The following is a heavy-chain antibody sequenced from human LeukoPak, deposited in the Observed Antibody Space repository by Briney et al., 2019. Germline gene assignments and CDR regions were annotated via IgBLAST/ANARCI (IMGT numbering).Heavy chain of an antibody. V-gene: IGHV3-53*01. CDR2: IYSGGST. CDR3: ARRGSGSYYNDY. D-gene: IGHD3-10*01. Sequence: GGSLRLSCAASGFTVSSNYMSWVRQAPGKGLEWVSVIYSGGSTYYADSVKGRFTISRDNSKNPLYLQMNSLRAEDTAVYYCARRGSGSYYNDYWGQGTLVTVSS. J-gene: IGHJ4*02. CDR1: GFTVSSNY.